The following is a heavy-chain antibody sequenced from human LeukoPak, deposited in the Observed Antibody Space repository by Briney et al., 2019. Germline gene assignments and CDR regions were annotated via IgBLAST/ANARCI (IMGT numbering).Heavy chain of an antibody. CDR1: GFTFSSYS. V-gene: IGHV3-48*04. Sequence: GGSLRLSCAASGFTFSSYSMNWVRQAPGKGLEWVSYISSSSSTIYYADSVKGRFTISRDNAKNSLYLQMNSLRAEDTAVYYCAKDERRSGGSCPDYWGQGTLVTVSS. D-gene: IGHD2-15*01. CDR2: ISSSSSTI. J-gene: IGHJ4*02. CDR3: AKDERRSGGSCPDY.